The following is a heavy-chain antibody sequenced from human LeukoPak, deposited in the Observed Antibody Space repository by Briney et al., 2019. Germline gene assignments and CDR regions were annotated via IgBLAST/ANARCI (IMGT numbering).Heavy chain of an antibody. Sequence: SETLSLTCTVSGGSISSGGYYWSWIRQHPGKGLEWIGYIYYSGTTCYNPSLKSRVTISVDTSKNQFSLKLTSLTAADTAVYYCARDRSSWGLDCWGQGTLVTVSS. CDR2: IYYSGTT. J-gene: IGHJ4*02. D-gene: IGHD7-27*01. CDR3: ARDRSSWGLDC. V-gene: IGHV4-31*03. CDR1: GGSISSGGYY.